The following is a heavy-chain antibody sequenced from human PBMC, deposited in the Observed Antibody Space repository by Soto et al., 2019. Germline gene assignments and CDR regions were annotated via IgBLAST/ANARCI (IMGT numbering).Heavy chain of an antibody. CDR1: GFIFSDVW. CDR2: IKSEFDGGTT. Sequence: EVQLVESGGGLVKPGGSLRLSCAASGFIFSDVWMNWVRQAPGKGLAWVGRIKSEFDGGTTDYAAPVKGRCTISRDDSKNTLFPQMSSLRTEDTAVYYRTTSDLGGSSLLRALDFWGQATLVTFSS. J-gene: IGHJ3*01. V-gene: IGHV3-15*07. CDR3: TTSDLGGSSLLRALDF. D-gene: IGHD6-6*01.